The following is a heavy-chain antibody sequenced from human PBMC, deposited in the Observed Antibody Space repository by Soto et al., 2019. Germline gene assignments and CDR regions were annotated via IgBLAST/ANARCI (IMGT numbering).Heavy chain of an antibody. V-gene: IGHV3-33*01. D-gene: IGHD6-19*01. CDR2: IWYDGTNR. Sequence: VGSLRLSCVASGFSVSNHGMHWVRQAPGKGLEWVTVIWYDGTNRFYADSVKSRFTISRDISENTVYLQMDSLRSEDTAVYYCARESSSGRRDRIDYWGQGTLVTVSS. J-gene: IGHJ4*02. CDR3: ARESSSGRRDRIDY. CDR1: GFSVSNHG.